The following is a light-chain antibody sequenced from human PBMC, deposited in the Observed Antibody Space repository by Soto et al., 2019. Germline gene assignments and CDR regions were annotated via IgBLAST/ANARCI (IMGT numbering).Light chain of an antibody. J-gene: IGLJ1*01. CDR3: SSYTSSSLYV. Sequence: QSVLTQPASVSGSPGQSITISCTGTSSDVGGYNYVSWYQQDPGKAPKLMIYDVSNRPSGVSNRFSGSKSGNTASLTISGLQAEDEAEYHCSSYTSSSLYVFGTGTKVTVL. CDR1: SSDVGGYNY. CDR2: DVS. V-gene: IGLV2-14*01.